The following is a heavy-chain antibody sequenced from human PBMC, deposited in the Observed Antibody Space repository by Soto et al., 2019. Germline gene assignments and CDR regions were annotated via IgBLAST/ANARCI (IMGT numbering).Heavy chain of an antibody. D-gene: IGHD3-22*01. CDR3: AKGSSGYYYPHLDN. V-gene: IGHV3-30*04. J-gene: IGHJ4*02. CDR1: GFTFSSYA. Sequence: GGSLRLSCAASGFTFSSYAMHWVRQAPGKGLEWVAVISNDESNKNYADSVKGRFTVSRDNSKNTLSLQMNSLRAEDTAVYYCAKGSSGYYYPHLDNWGQGTLVTVSS. CDR2: ISNDESNK.